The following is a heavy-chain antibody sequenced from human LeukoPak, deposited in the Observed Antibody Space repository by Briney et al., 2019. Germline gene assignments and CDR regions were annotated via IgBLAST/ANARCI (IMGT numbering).Heavy chain of an antibody. V-gene: IGHV3-64*04. CDR3: ARAIFRAHDY. J-gene: IGHJ4*02. CDR2: ISYNGGST. CDR1: EFTFSTYA. D-gene: IGHD3-10*01. Sequence: PGGSLRLSCSASEFTFSTYAMHWVRQAPGKGLECVSGISYNGGSTYYADSVKGRFTISRDNSKNTLYLQMNSLRAEDTAVYYCARAIFRAHDYWGQGTLVTVSS.